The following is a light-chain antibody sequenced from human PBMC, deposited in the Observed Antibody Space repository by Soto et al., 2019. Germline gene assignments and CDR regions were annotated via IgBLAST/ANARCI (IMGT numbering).Light chain of an antibody. Sequence: EIVLTQSPATLSLSPGERATLSCRASQNVGGYLAWYQQKPGQAPRLLISDASNRAAGIPARFSGIGSGTDFTLTISSLEPEDFAVYYCQKRNSWPLTFGGGTKVDIK. CDR3: QKRNSWPLT. J-gene: IGKJ4*01. CDR2: DAS. CDR1: QNVGGY. V-gene: IGKV3-11*01.